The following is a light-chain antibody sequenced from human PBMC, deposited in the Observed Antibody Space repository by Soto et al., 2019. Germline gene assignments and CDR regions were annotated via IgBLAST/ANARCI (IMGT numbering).Light chain of an antibody. V-gene: IGLV2-8*01. CDR3: TSYAGSNTYV. CDR2: EAV. CDR1: KNDIGVYDF. Sequence: QSVLTQPPSASGSPGQSVTISCTGTKNDIGVYDFVSWYQHHPGKAPRLTIYEAVQRPSGVPDRFSGSKAGNTASLTVSGPQAADEADHFCTSYAGSNTYVFGSGTKV. J-gene: IGLJ1*01.